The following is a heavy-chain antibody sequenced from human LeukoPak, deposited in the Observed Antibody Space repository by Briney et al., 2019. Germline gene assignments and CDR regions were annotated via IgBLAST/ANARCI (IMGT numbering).Heavy chain of an antibody. D-gene: IGHD2-15*01. Sequence: GGSLRLSCAASGFTVSSNYMSWVRQAPGKGLEWVSVIYSGGSTYYADSVKGRFTISRDNSKNTLYLQMNSLRAEDTAVYYCARDSTKYSFYDYWGQGTLVTVSS. CDR3: ARDSTKYSFYDY. CDR2: IYSGGST. J-gene: IGHJ4*02. V-gene: IGHV3-66*01. CDR1: GFTVSSNY.